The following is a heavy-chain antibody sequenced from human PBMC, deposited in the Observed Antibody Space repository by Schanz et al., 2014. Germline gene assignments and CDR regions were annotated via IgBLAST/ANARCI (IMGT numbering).Heavy chain of an antibody. CDR2: ISGSGGST. CDR3: AKDLISGWSGFDY. D-gene: IGHD6-19*01. CDR1: GFTFSSYT. Sequence: EVQLLESGGGLVQPGGSLRLSCAASGFTFSSYTMNWVRQAPGKGLEWVSAISGSGGSTVYADSVKGRFTISRDNSNNTVFLQMNSLRAEDTAVYYCAKDLISGWSGFDYWGQGTLVTVSS. V-gene: IGHV3-23*01. J-gene: IGHJ4*02.